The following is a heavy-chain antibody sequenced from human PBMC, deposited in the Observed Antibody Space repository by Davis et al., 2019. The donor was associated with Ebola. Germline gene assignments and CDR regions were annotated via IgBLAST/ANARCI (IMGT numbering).Heavy chain of an antibody. CDR1: GFTFSSYS. CDR2: ISSSSSYI. D-gene: IGHD2-15*01. J-gene: IGHJ3*02. CDR3: AREYCSGGSCYPAGAFDI. V-gene: IGHV3-21*01. Sequence: PGGSLRLSCAASGFTFSSYSMNWVRQAPGKGLEWVSSISSSSSYIYYADSVKVRFTISRDNAKNSLYLQMNSLRAEDTAVYYCAREYCSGGSCYPAGAFDIWGQGTMVTVSS.